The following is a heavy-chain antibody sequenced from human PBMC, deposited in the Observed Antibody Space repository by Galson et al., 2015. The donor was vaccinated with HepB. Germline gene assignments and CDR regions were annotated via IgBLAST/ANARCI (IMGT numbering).Heavy chain of an antibody. J-gene: IGHJ3*02. D-gene: IGHD3-16*01. Sequence: SLRLSCAASGFTVSSNYMSWVRQAPGKGLEWDSVIYSGSSTYYADSVKGRFTISRDNSKNTLYLQMNGLRAEDTAVYYCARARAYWGSYAFDIWGQGTMVTVSS. CDR2: IYSGSST. CDR3: ARARAYWGSYAFDI. CDR1: GFTVSSNY. V-gene: IGHV3-53*01.